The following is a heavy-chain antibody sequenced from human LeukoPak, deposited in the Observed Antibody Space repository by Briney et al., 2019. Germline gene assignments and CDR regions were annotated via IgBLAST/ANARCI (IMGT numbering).Heavy chain of an antibody. CDR1: GGTFSSYA. D-gene: IGHD3-22*01. V-gene: IGHV1-69*13. Sequence: GASVKVSCKASGGTFSSYAIGWVRQAPGQGLEWMGGIIPIFGTANYAQKFQGRVTITADESTSTAYMELSSLRSEDTAVYYCARVSPTYYYDSSGYWTNFDYWGQGTLVTVSS. CDR2: IIPIFGTA. CDR3: ARVSPTYYYDSSGYWTNFDY. J-gene: IGHJ4*02.